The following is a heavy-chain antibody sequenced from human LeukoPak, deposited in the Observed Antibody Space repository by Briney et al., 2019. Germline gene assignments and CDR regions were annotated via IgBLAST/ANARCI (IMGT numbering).Heavy chain of an antibody. CDR2: IRSKSDGGTT. CDR1: GFTFSSYA. Sequence: GGSLTRSCAASGFTFSSYAMSWVRQAPGKGLEWVGRIRSKSDGGTTDYTAPVKGRFTISRDDSKNTLYLQMNSLKTEDTGVYYCTTYVWTAVSSAYWSE. D-gene: IGHD6-13*01. CDR3: TTYVWTAVSSAY. J-gene: IGHJ4*01. V-gene: IGHV3-15*01.